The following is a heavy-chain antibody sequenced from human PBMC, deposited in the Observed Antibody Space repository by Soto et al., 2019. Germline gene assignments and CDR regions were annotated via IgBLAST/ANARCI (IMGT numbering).Heavy chain of an antibody. V-gene: IGHV2-26*01. CDR1: GFSLSNARMG. J-gene: IGHJ4*02. CDR3: ARIDVDTAMALDY. D-gene: IGHD5-18*01. Sequence: QVTLKESGPVLVKPTETLTLTCTVSGFSLSNARMGVSWIRQPPGKVLEWLAYIFANDEKSYSTSLKSRLTISKAPSKSREVLTRTNMDPVDTATYYCARIDVDTAMALDYWGQGTLVTVSS. CDR2: IFANDEK.